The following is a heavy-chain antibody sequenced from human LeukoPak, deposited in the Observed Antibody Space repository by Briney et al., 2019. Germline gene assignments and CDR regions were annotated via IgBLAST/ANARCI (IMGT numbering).Heavy chain of an antibody. J-gene: IGHJ4*02. CDR2: INPHSGGS. CDR1: GYTFTDYY. CDR3: GRIGDQWLIDY. V-gene: IGHV1-2*02. D-gene: IGHD6-19*01. Sequence: GASVTVSCKASGYTFTDYYIHWVRQAPGQGLEGMGWINPHSGGSSYAQRFQGRVTITRDTSINTAYMEVNRLRSDDTARYFCGRIGDQWLIDYWGQGTLVTVSS.